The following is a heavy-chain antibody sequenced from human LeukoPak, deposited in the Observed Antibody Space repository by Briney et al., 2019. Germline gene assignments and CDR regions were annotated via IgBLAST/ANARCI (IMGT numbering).Heavy chain of an antibody. CDR1: GGFISSYY. D-gene: IGHD3-3*01. V-gene: IGHV4-59*01. CDR2: IYYSGST. Sequence: PSETLSLTCTVSGGFISSYYWSWIRQPPGKGLEWIGYIYYSGSTNYNPSLKSRVTISVDTSKNQFSLKLSSVTAADTAVYYCARDNTIFGVVGHDAFDIWGQGTMVTVSS. J-gene: IGHJ3*02. CDR3: ARDNTIFGVVGHDAFDI.